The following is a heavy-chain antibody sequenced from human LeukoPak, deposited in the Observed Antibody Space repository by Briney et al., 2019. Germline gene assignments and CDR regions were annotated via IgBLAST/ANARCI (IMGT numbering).Heavy chain of an antibody. J-gene: IGHJ6*03. Sequence: GESLKISCKGYGYSFTSYWIGWVRQMPGKGLEWMGIIYPGDSDTRYSPSFQGQVTISADKSISTAYLQWSSLKASDTAMYYCARRSSFADYYYYMDVWGKGTTVTVSS. D-gene: IGHD2/OR15-2a*01. CDR2: IYPGDSDT. CDR3: ARRSSFADYYYYMDV. CDR1: GYSFTSYW. V-gene: IGHV5-51*01.